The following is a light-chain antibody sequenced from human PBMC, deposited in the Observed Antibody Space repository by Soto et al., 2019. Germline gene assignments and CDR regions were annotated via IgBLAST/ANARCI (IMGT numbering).Light chain of an antibody. CDR1: SCDVGSYNY. V-gene: IGLV2-8*01. J-gene: IGLJ2*01. Sequence: QSALTQPPSASGSPGQTVTISCTGTSCDVGSYNYVSWYQQHPGKAPKLMIYEISKRPSGVHDRFSGSKSGYTAPLTVSGLQAEEEADYYCSSYAGSNNLVFGGGTKLTVL. CDR2: EIS. CDR3: SSYAGSNNLV.